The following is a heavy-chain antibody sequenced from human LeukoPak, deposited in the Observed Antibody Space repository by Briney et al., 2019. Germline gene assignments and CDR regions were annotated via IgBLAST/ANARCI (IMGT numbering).Heavy chain of an antibody. J-gene: IGHJ4*02. V-gene: IGHV3-53*01. CDR1: GFTVSSSY. CDR2: IRHSGVDS. D-gene: IGHD2-15*01. CDR3: ARDRRATPMYFFDF. Sequence: GGSLRLSCAASGFTVSSSYMYWVRQAPGKGLEWVSGIRHSGVDSSYADSVKGRFTISRDNSKNMLYLQMNSLRDDDTGVYYCARDRRATPMYFFDFWGQGTPVTVSS.